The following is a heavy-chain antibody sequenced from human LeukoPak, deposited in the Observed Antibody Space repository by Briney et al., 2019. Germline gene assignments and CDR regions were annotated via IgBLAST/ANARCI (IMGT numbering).Heavy chain of an antibody. CDR3: ARGHCSSGSCYYFDY. CDR1: GGTFSSYA. CDR2: IIPIFGTA. D-gene: IGHD2-15*01. J-gene: IGHJ4*02. V-gene: IGHV1-69*13. Sequence: ASVKVSCKASGGTFSSYAISWVRQAPGQGLEWMGGIIPIFGTANYAQKFQGRVTITADESTSTAYMELSSLRSEDTAVYYCARGHCSSGSCYYFDYWGQGTLVTVSS.